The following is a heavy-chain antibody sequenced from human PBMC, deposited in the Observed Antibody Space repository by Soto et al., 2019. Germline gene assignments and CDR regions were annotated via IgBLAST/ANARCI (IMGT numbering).Heavy chain of an antibody. CDR1: GFTFSSYA. D-gene: IGHD1-20*01. J-gene: IGHJ6*02. CDR3: ARDLGMAYNWNSYGMDV. CDR2: ISYDGSNK. V-gene: IGHV3-30-3*01. Sequence: VQLVESGGGLVQPGGSLRISCAVSGFTFSSYAMHWVRQAPGKGLEWVAVISYDGSNKYYADSVKGRFTISRDNSKNTLYLQMNSLRAEDTAVYYCARDLGMAYNWNSYGMDVWGQGTTVTVSS.